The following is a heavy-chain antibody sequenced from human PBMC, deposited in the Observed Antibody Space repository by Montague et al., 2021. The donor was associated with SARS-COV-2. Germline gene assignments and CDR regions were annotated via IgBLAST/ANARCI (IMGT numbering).Heavy chain of an antibody. J-gene: IGHJ4*02. V-gene: IGHV4-39*01. CDR1: GGSMSSCFYY. D-gene: IGHD2-21*01. Sequence: SETLSLTCNVSGGSMSSCFYYWGWIRQPPGKGLEWIGSSYYSGTTYYNSSLKRRVTISVDTSKNQFSLTLSPVTAADTAVYYCAGSVVIVALNYFDYWGQGTLVTVSS. CDR2: SYYSGTT. CDR3: AGSVVIVALNYFDY.